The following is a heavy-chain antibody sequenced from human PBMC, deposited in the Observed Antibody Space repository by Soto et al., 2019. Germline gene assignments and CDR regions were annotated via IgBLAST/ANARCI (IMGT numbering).Heavy chain of an antibody. D-gene: IGHD6-13*01. CDR2: IGSGGDST. CDR3: APGRQLVLDQ. CDR1: GFTFGNYA. J-gene: IGHJ4*02. V-gene: IGHV3-23*01. Sequence: GGSLRHSCAAFGFTFGNYAMSWVRQAPGQGLEWVAGIGSGGDSTYYAASVKCRFTIARDDSKNTLYLQMNSLRAEDTAIYYCAPGRQLVLDQWGQGTPVTVSS.